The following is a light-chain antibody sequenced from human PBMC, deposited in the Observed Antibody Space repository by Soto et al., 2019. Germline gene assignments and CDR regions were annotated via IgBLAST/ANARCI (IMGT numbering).Light chain of an antibody. CDR1: QSVSNNY. CDR3: QQRSNWIT. CDR2: AAS. J-gene: IGKJ5*01. V-gene: IGKV3-11*01. Sequence: DIQFTQSPGTLSLSPGERATISCGASQSVSNNYLAWYQPKPRKAPRLLIYAASNTATGTPARLSGRGSGTAFTLPIRSQEPEYFAVYYCQQRSNWITFGQGTRLEIK.